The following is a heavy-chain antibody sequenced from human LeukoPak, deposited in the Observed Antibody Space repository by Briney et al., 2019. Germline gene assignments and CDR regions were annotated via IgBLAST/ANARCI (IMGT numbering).Heavy chain of an antibody. CDR1: GYTFICYY. V-gene: IGHV1-2*04. D-gene: IGHD2-2*01. J-gene: IGHJ4*02. Sequence: GASVKVSCQASGYTFICYYMHWVRQAPGQGLEWMGWINPNSGGTYSAQKFQGWVTMTRDTSISTAYMELSRLTSDDTAVYYCASANALHCSSTSCLFDYWGQGTLVTVSS. CDR2: INPNSGGT. CDR3: ASANALHCSSTSCLFDY.